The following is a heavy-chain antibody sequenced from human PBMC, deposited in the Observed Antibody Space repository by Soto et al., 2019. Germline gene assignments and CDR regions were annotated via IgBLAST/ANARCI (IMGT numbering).Heavy chain of an antibody. CDR3: AAGGHGAFDI. D-gene: IGHD1-26*01. CDR1: GDTFSSYT. Sequence: QVQLVQSGAEVKKPGSSVKVSCKASGDTFSSYTISWVRQAPGQGLEWMGRIIPILDIANYAQKFQGRVTVTADKSTSTAYIELSNLRSEDTAVYYCAAGGHGAFDIWGQGTMVTVSS. J-gene: IGHJ3*02. CDR2: IIPILDIA. V-gene: IGHV1-69*02.